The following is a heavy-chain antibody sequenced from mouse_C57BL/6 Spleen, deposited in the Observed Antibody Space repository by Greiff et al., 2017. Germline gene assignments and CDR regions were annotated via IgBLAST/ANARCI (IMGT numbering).Heavy chain of an antibody. CDR1: GYTFTSYG. V-gene: IGHV1-81*01. Sequence: VNVVESGAELARPGASVKLSCKASGYTFTSYGISWVKQRTGQGLEWIGEIYPRSGNTYYNEKFKGKATLTADKSSSTAYMELRSLTSEDSAVYFCAREERRDDYWGQGTTLTVSS. J-gene: IGHJ2*01. CDR3: AREERRDDY. CDR2: IYPRSGNT.